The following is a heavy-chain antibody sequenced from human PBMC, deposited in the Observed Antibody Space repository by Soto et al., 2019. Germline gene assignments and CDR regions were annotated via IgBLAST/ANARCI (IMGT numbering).Heavy chain of an antibody. CDR3: ARGISFEIVVVPAAISWFDL. CDR1: VGSIISGYYY. D-gene: IGHD2-2*01. V-gene: IGHV4-30-4*01. CDR2: IYYSGST. Sequence: TLSLTFTVYVGSIISGYYYWSWHHQPPGKGLEWIGYIYYSGSTYYNPSLKSRVTISVDTSKNQFSLKLSSVTAADTAVYYCARGISFEIVVVPAAISWFDLWGQGTRVTVSA. J-gene: IGHJ5*02.